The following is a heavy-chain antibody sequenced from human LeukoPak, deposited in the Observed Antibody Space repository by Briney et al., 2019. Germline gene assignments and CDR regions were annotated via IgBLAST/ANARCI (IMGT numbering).Heavy chain of an antibody. J-gene: IGHJ4*02. Sequence: GGSLRLSCAASGFTFGSYAMSWVRQAPGKGLEWVSAISGSGGSTYYADSVKGRFTISRDNSKNTLYLQMNSLRAEDTAVYYCAKSSHPTRSIAVASDYWGQGTLVTVSS. CDR3: AKSSHPTRSIAVASDY. CDR2: ISGSGGST. D-gene: IGHD6-19*01. CDR1: GFTFGSYA. V-gene: IGHV3-23*01.